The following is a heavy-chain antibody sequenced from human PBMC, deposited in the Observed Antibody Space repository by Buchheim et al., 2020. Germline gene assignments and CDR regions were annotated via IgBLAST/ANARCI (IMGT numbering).Heavy chain of an antibody. V-gene: IGHV3-11*06. Sequence: QVQLVESGGGLVKPGGSLRLSCAASGFTFSDYYMSWIRQAPGKGLEWVSYISSSSSYTNYADSVKGRFTISRDSAKNSLYLQMNSLRAEDTAVYYCARDRHYYDSSGSGNGMDVWGQGTT. CDR3: ARDRHYYDSSGSGNGMDV. J-gene: IGHJ6*02. CDR1: GFTFSDYY. CDR2: ISSSSSYT. D-gene: IGHD3-22*01.